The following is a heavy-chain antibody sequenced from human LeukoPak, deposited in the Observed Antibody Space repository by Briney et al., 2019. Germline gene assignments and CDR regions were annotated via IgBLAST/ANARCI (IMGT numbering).Heavy chain of an antibody. V-gene: IGHV4-4*09. CDR3: PHGRHLWIGESHYYAFDV. CDR1: DVSISSYF. D-gene: IGHD3-10*01. CDR2: GHVSGNT. Sequence: SETLSLTGSVCDVSISSYFWMWLRPPPGMGLVGIGFGHVSGNTDYTPSLKSRATVSVDTSKSRVSLRLSSVTAADTAVYYAPHGRHLWIGESHYYAFDVWGQGTLVTVSS. J-gene: IGHJ3*01.